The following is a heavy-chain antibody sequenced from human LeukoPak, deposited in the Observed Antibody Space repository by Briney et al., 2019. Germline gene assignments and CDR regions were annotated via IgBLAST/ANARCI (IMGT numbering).Heavy chain of an antibody. V-gene: IGHV3-23*01. CDR3: AKLSSPGPYYFDY. D-gene: IGHD3-10*01. Sequence: GGSLRLSCAASGFTFSSYAMSWVRQAPGKGLEWVSAISGSGGSTYYADSVKGRFTISRGNSKNTLYLQMNSLRAEDTAVYYCAKLSSPGPYYFDYWGQGTLVTVSS. CDR2: ISGSGGST. CDR1: GFTFSSYA. J-gene: IGHJ4*02.